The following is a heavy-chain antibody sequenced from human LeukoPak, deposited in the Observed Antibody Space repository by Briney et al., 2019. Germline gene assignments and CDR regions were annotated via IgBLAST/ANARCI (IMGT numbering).Heavy chain of an antibody. D-gene: IGHD3-10*01. CDR1: GGSIGSYY. CDR2: IYYSGST. J-gene: IGHJ6*03. CDR3: ARDRYGSGSLYYYYYYMDV. V-gene: IGHV4-59*12. Sequence: SETLSLTCTVSGGSIGSYYWSWIRQPPGKGLEWIGYIYYSGSTNYNPSLKSRVTISVDTSKKQFSLKLTSVTAADTAVYYCARDRYGSGSLYYYYYYMDVWGKGTTVTVSS.